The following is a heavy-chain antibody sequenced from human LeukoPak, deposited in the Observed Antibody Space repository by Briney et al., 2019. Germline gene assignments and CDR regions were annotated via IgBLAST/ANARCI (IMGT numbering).Heavy chain of an antibody. Sequence: GGSLRLSCAASGFTFNTYWMSWVRQAPRKGLEWVANINQDASEKDYVDSVKGRFTISRDNTKNSLYLQLNSLRAEDTAVYYCARVRGWGRNYHYGLDVWGQGITVTVSS. CDR1: GFTFNTYW. J-gene: IGHJ6*02. CDR3: ARVRGWGRNYHYGLDV. D-gene: IGHD7-27*01. CDR2: INQDASEK. V-gene: IGHV3-7*03.